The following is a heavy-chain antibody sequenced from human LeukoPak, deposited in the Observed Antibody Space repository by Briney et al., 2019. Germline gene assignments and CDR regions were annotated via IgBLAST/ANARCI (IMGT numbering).Heavy chain of an antibody. V-gene: IGHV4-31*03. J-gene: IGHJ4*02. D-gene: IGHD3-22*01. Sequence: SETLSLTCTVSGGSISCGGYYWSWIRQHPGKGLEWLGYIYYSGSTYYNPSLKSRVTISVDTSKNQFSLKLSSVTAADTAVYYCARAIQYYYDSSGDYFDYWGQGTLVTVSS. CDR1: GGSISCGGYY. CDR2: IYYSGST. CDR3: ARAIQYYYDSSGDYFDY.